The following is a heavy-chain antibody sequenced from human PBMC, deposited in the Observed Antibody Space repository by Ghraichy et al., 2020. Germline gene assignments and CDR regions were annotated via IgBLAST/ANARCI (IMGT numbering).Heavy chain of an antibody. V-gene: IGHV4-34*01. CDR2: INDSGSI. J-gene: IGHJ5*02. Sequence: IGEINDSGSIDYNASLKSRVSISLDTSKNQFSLKLRSVTAADTAVYFCARVFFTNNWPHAHWFAPWGKGTLVIVS. CDR3: ARVFFTNNWPHAHWFAP. D-gene: IGHD1-1*01.